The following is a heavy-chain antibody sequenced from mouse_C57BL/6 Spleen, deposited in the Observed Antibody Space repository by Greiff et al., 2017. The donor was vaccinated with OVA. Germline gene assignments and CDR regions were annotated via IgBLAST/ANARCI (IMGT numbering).Heavy chain of an antibody. D-gene: IGHD1-1*01. CDR3: ERHEDTADYGGSYRGYYFDY. CDR1: GYTFTEYT. V-gene: IGHV1-62-2*01. Sequence: VQLQQSGAELVKPGASVKLSCKASGYTFTEYTIHWVKQRSGQGLEWIGWFYPGSGSIKYNEKFKDKATLTADKSSSTVYMKLSRLTSEDSAVDYCERHEDTADYGGSYRGYYFDYWGQGTTLTVSA. J-gene: IGHJ2*01. CDR2: FYPGSGSI.